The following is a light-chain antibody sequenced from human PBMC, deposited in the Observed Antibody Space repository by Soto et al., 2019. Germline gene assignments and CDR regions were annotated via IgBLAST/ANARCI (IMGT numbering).Light chain of an antibody. CDR2: AND. Sequence: QSVLTQPPSASGARGQRVTISCSGSTSNIGSHSVNWYRQLPGTAPKVVMFANDERPSGVPDRISGSKSGTSASLVISGLQFEDEADYYCAAWDDSLNGHLVFGGGTKLTVL. CDR1: TSNIGSHS. J-gene: IGLJ2*01. V-gene: IGLV1-44*01. CDR3: AAWDDSLNGHLV.